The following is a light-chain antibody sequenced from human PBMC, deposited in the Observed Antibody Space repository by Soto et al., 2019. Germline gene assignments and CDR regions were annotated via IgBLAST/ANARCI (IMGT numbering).Light chain of an antibody. Sequence: EIVLTQSPGTLSLSPGERATLSCTASQSVRSRYVAWYQQKPGQAPRLLIYGASFRASGISDRFSGSGSGTGFNLTISRMEPEDVAVYYFQQYGGSPRTFGQGTKVDIK. J-gene: IGKJ1*01. V-gene: IGKV3-20*01. CDR1: QSVRSRY. CDR2: GAS. CDR3: QQYGGSPRT.